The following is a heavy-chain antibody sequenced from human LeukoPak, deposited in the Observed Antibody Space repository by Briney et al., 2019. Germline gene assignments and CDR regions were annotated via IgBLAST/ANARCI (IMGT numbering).Heavy chain of an antibody. CDR3: ARAERHRPYYGGNSYCMDY. CDR2: ISSDGSNK. Sequence: GGSLRLSCAASTFTFSSYAMHWVRQAPGKGLEWVTVISSDGSNKYYADSVKGRFTISRDNSKNTLYLQMNSLRAEDTAVYYCARAERHRPYYGGNSYCMDYWGQGTLVTVSS. J-gene: IGHJ4*02. D-gene: IGHD4-23*01. CDR1: TFTFSSYA. V-gene: IGHV3-30*04.